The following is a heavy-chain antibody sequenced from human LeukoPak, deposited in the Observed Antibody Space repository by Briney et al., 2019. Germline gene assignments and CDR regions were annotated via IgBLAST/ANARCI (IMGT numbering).Heavy chain of an antibody. Sequence: ASVKVSCKASGYTFTSYGISWVRQAPGQGLEWMGLISAYNGNTNYAQKLQGRVTMNTDTSTRTAYMELRSLRSDDTAVYYCARVAMVRGVIMDWFDPWGQGTLVTVSS. V-gene: IGHV1-18*04. J-gene: IGHJ5*02. D-gene: IGHD3-10*01. CDR1: GYTFTSYG. CDR2: ISAYNGNT. CDR3: ARVAMVRGVIMDWFDP.